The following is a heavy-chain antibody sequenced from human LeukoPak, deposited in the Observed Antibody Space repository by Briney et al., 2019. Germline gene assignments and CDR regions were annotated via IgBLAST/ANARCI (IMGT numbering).Heavy chain of an antibody. Sequence: GESLKISCKGSGYSFPTYWIGWVRQMPGKGLAWMGIIYPGDSDTRYNPSFQGQVTISADKSISTAYLQWSSLKASDTAMYYCASHYGDYSFFDYWGQGTLVTVSS. CDR3: ASHYGDYSFFDY. CDR1: GYSFPTYW. CDR2: IYPGDSDT. J-gene: IGHJ4*02. D-gene: IGHD4-17*01. V-gene: IGHV5-51*01.